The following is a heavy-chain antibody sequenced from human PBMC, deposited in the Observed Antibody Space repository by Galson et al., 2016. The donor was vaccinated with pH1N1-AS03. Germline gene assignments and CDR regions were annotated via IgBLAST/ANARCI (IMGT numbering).Heavy chain of an antibody. J-gene: IGHJ4*02. D-gene: IGHD1-1*01. V-gene: IGHV3-30-3*01. CDR2: ISYDGSHI. CDR3: AKEVQRRLPF. Sequence: SLRLSCADSGTTFSYYPMHWVRQAPGKGLEWVAVISYDGSHITYANSVKGRFTISRDHSKNTLYLQMTTLRTEDTAVYYCAKEVQRRLPFWGQGTLVIVSS. CDR1: GTTFSYYP.